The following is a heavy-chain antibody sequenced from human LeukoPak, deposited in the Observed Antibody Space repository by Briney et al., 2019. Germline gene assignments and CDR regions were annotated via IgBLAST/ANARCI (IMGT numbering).Heavy chain of an antibody. J-gene: IGHJ4*02. CDR3: ARPAYSSSNYFDY. D-gene: IGHD6-6*01. CDR1: GYSFTSYW. Sequence: GESLQISCQGSGYSFTSYWIGWVRQMPGKGLEWMGIIYPGDSDTRYSPSFQGQVTISADKSISTAYLQWSSLKASDTAMYYCARPAYSSSNYFDYWGQGTLVTVSS. CDR2: IYPGDSDT. V-gene: IGHV5-51*01.